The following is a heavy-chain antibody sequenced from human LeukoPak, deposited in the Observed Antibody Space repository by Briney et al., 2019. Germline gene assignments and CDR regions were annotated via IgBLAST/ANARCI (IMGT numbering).Heavy chain of an antibody. CDR2: ISNSGSPI. CDR3: ARDPSSHSSH. J-gene: IGHJ4*02. V-gene: IGHV3-48*04. CDR1: GFTFSSCG. D-gene: IGHD2-2*01. Sequence: GRSLRLSCAASGFTFSSCGMHWVRQAPGKGLEWVSYISNSGSPIYYADSVRGRFTISRDNAKNSLYLQMNSLRVEDTAMYYCARDPSSHSSHWGQGTLVTVSS.